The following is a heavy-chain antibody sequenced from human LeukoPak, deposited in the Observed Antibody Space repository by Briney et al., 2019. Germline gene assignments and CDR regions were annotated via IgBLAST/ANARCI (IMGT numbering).Heavy chain of an antibody. J-gene: IGHJ6*03. D-gene: IGHD6-6*01. CDR2: IYYSGST. V-gene: IGHV4-39*07. CDR1: GGSISSSSYC. Sequence: SETLSLTCTVSGGSISSSSYCWGWIRQPPGKGLEWIGSIYYSGSTYYNPSLKSRVTISVDTSKNQFSLRLSSVTAADTAVYYCAGGRGSSSDYYYYMDVWGKGTTVTVSS. CDR3: AGGRGSSSDYYYYMDV.